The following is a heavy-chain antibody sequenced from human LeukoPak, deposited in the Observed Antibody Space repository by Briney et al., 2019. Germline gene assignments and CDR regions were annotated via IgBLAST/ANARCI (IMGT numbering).Heavy chain of an antibody. CDR3: AKSSSSHYYYYYYMDV. D-gene: IGHD6-6*01. V-gene: IGHV3-23*01. CDR1: GFTFSSYA. J-gene: IGHJ6*03. Sequence: GGSLRLSCAASGFTFSSYAMSWVRQAPGKGLEWVSAISGSGGSTYYADPVKGRFTISRDNSKNTLYLQMNSLRAEDTAVYYCAKSSSSHYYYYYYMDVWGKGTTVTVSS. CDR2: ISGSGGST.